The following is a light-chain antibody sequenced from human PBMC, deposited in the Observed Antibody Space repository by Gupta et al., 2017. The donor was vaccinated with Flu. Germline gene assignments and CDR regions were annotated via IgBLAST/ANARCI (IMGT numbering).Light chain of an antibody. CDR3: QHADCSQRT. V-gene: IGKV3-20*01. CDR2: GAA. CDR1: ESVSSTF. Sequence: EIVLTQSPGTLSLSPGEKATLSCRASESVSSTFLGWYQQKPGQAPRVLICGAATRAPGIPDRFSGSGSGTDFTLTIGRLEPEDSAVYYCQHADCSQRTFGHGTKVDIK. J-gene: IGKJ3*01.